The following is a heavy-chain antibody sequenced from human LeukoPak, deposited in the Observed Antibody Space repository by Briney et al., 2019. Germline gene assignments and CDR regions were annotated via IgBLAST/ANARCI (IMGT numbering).Heavy chain of an antibody. J-gene: IGHJ4*02. CDR2: ITWNGGST. V-gene: IGHV3-20*04. Sequence: GGSLRLSCAASGFTFDDYGMSWVRQAPGKGLEWVSGITWNGGSTGYADSVKGRFTISRDNAKNSLYLQMNSLRAEDTALYYCARGTLKAAATDFDYWGQGTLVTVSS. CDR3: ARGTLKAAATDFDY. CDR1: GFTFDDYG. D-gene: IGHD6-13*01.